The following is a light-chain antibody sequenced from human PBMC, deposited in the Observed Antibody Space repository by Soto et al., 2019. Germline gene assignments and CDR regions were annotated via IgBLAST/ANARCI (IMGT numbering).Light chain of an antibody. J-gene: IGKJ4*01. V-gene: IGKV4-1*01. CDR2: WAS. Sequence: DIVMTQSPDSLAVSLGERATINCKSSQSVFYNSSNKNYLTWYQQKPGQPPKLLIYWASTRESGVPDRFSGSGSGTDFTLTISSLQAEDVAIYYCQQYYSTPLTFGGGTKVEIK. CDR1: QSVFYNSSNKNY. CDR3: QQYYSTPLT.